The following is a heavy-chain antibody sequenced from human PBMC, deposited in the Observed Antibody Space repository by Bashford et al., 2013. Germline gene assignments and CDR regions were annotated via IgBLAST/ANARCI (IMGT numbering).Heavy chain of an antibody. V-gene: IGHV3-49*04. J-gene: IGHJ4*02. CDR2: IRSKAYGGTT. CDR1: GFTFGDYA. Sequence: SGGPVRLSCTASGFTFGDYAMSWVRQAPGKGLEWVGFIRSKAYGGTTEYAASVKGRFTISRDDSKSIAYLQMNSLKTEDTAVYYCTRWFYPSEGEPIFDYWGQGTLVTVSS. D-gene: IGHD3-16*01. CDR3: TRWFYPSEGEPIFDY.